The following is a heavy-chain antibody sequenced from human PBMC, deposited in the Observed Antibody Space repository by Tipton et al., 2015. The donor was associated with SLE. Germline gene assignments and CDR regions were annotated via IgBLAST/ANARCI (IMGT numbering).Heavy chain of an antibody. D-gene: IGHD3-22*01. CDR1: GGSIRSSNW. V-gene: IGHV4-4*02. CDR3: ARDEYRYDTTGYHLLGHFDF. J-gene: IGHJ4*02. CDR2: VYYTGNT. Sequence: TLSLTCAVSGGSIRSSNWWSWVRQPPGKGLEWVGTVYYTGNTFYNPSLKSRVTISVDTSKNQFSLNLSSVTAADTAVYYCARDEYRYDTTGYHLLGHFDFWGQGTLVTVSS.